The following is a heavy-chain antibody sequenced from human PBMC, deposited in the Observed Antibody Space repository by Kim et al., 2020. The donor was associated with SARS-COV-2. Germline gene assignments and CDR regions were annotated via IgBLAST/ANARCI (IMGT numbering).Heavy chain of an antibody. Sequence: TANYAQKFQGRVTITADESTSTAYMELSSLRSEDTAVYYCASGSGSRMDVWGKGTTVTVSS. D-gene: IGHD1-26*01. CDR2: TA. J-gene: IGHJ6*04. V-gene: IGHV1-69*01. CDR3: ASGSGSRMDV.